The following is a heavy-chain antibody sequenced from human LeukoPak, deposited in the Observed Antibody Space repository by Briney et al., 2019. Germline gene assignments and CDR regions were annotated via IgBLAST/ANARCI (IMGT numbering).Heavy chain of an antibody. Sequence: SDTLSLTCTVSGDSISSGFFWGWIRQSPDKGLEWIGSVYRTGNTYYEASLKSRVTISVDTSRNQFSLELRSVTDADTAIYYCARDKDLPPPPGIGAGPRLTWFDPWGQGTRVTVSS. CDR1: GDSISSGFF. J-gene: IGHJ5*02. V-gene: IGHV4-38-2*02. CDR2: VYRTGNT. D-gene: IGHD2-15*01. CDR3: ARDKDLPPPPGIGAGPRLTWFDP.